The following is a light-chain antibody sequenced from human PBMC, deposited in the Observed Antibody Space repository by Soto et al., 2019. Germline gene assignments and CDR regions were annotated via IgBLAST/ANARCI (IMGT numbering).Light chain of an antibody. CDR1: SSDVGAYNY. V-gene: IGLV2-14*01. J-gene: IGLJ3*02. CDR3: QSYDNSLSGSRV. CDR2: EVS. Sequence: QSALTQPASVSGSPGQSVAISCSGTSSDVGAYNYVSWYQQHPGKAPKLLLSEVSNRPSGVSDRFFGSKSGNTASLTISGLQAEDEADYYCQSYDNSLSGSRVFGGGTKVTVL.